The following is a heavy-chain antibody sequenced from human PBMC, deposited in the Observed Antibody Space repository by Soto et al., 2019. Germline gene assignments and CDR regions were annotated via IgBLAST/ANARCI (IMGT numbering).Heavy chain of an antibody. CDR3: ASYGTNYDSRGFYLRYFDY. V-gene: IGHV4-34*01. J-gene: IGHJ4*02. CDR2: TNDRGTT. D-gene: IGHD3-22*01. CDR1: CGSFSGNY. Sequence: SETLSLTCAVYCGSFSGNYWNWIRQPPGKGLEWIGETNDRGTTNYNPSLKSRVTISVDTYKNQVSLKLSSVTAADTAVYYCASYGTNYDSRGFYLRYFDYWGQGATVTVSS.